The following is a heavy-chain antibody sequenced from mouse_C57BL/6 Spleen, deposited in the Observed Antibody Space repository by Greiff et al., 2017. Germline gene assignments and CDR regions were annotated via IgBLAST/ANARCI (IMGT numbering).Heavy chain of an antibody. Sequence: EVKLVESGGDLVKPGGSLKLSCAASGFTFSSYGMSWVRQTPDKRLEWVATISSGGSYTYYPDSVKGRFTISRDNAKNTLYLQMSSLKSEDTAMYYCASLITTVPDYWGQGTTLTVSS. CDR1: GFTFSSYG. CDR3: ASLITTVPDY. V-gene: IGHV5-6*02. J-gene: IGHJ2*01. D-gene: IGHD1-1*01. CDR2: ISSGGSYT.